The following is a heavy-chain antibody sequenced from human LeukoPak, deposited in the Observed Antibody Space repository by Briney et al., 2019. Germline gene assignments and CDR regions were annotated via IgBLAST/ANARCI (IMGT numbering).Heavy chain of an antibody. Sequence: PSETLSLTCAVYGGSFSGYYWSWLRQPPGKGLEWIGEINHSGSTNYNPSLKSRVTISVDTSKNQFSLKLSSVTAADTAVYYCARTLDIVVVPADAFDIWGQGTMVTVSS. CDR3: ARTLDIVVVPADAFDI. CDR2: INHSGST. CDR1: GGSFSGYY. D-gene: IGHD2-2*03. V-gene: IGHV4-34*01. J-gene: IGHJ3*02.